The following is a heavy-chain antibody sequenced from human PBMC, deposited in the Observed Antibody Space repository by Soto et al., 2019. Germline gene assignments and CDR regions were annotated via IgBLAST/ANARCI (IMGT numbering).Heavy chain of an antibody. V-gene: IGHV3-9*01. Sequence: EVQLVESGGGLVQPGRSLRLSCAASGFTFDDYAMHWVRQAPGKGLEWVSGISWNSGSIGYADSVKGRFTISRDNANNSLYLQMNSLRAEDTALYYCAKYGTSMVINWFDPWGQGTLVTVSS. CDR2: ISWNSGSI. CDR1: GFTFDDYA. D-gene: IGHD3-10*01. CDR3: AKYGTSMVINWFDP. J-gene: IGHJ5*02.